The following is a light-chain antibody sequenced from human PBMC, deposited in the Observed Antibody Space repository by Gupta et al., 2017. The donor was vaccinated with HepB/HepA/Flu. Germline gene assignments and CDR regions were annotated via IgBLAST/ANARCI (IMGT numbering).Light chain of an antibody. CDR1: SSDVGTYNF. V-gene: IGLV2-14*03. J-gene: IGLJ1*01. Sequence: QSALTHPASVSVSPAQSITISCTGTSSDVGTYNFVSWYQQHPGKVPKLIIYDVSDRPSGVSNRFSGSKSGNTASLTXSXLQAEEXADYYCGSHTSRRTYVFGSGTKVTVL. CDR3: GSHTSRRTYV. CDR2: DVS.